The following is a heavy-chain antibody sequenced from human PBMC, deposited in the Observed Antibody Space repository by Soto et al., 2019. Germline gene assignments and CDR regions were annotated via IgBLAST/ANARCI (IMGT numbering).Heavy chain of an antibody. V-gene: IGHV3-48*01. CDR1: GFTLSRYS. CDR2: ISRSSSTI. Sequence: GGSLRLSCVASGFTLSRYSMNWVRQAPGKGLEWVSYISRSSSTIYYADSVKGRFTISRDNAKKSVYLQMTSLRAEDTAVYYCAKDLPPWFDPWGQGTLVTVSS. J-gene: IGHJ5*02. CDR3: AKDLPPWFDP.